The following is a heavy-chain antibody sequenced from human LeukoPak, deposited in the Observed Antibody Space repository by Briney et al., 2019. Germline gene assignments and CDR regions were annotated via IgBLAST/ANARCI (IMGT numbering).Heavy chain of an antibody. D-gene: IGHD3-10*01. CDR3: TRGLIPMLRGVIKLDALDT. Sequence: SETVSLTCTVSGGSISSYYWRWLRQPPGKGREGIGYIYYSGSNNYNTSLESGVTISVDTSKNEFSLRQNSVTAAGTGLYYCTRGLIPMLRGVIKLDALDTWGQGTMVPVS. J-gene: IGHJ3*02. CDR1: GGSISSYY. V-gene: IGHV4-59*01. CDR2: IYYSGSN.